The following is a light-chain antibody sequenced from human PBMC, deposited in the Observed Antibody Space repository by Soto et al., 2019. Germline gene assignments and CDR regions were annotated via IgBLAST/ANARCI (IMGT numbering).Light chain of an antibody. Sequence: ENVLTQSPAILSLSPGDTATLSCRASQSVGRYLAWYQQKPGQAPRLVIYDASNRATGVPDRFSGSGSGTDFTLSISNLEPEDFAIYYCQQRNNWPSITFGQGTR. V-gene: IGKV3-11*01. CDR1: QSVGRY. J-gene: IGKJ5*01. CDR3: QQRNNWPSIT. CDR2: DAS.